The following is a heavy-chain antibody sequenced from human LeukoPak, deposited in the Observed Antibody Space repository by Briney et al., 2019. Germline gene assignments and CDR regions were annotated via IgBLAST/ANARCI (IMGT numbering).Heavy chain of an antibody. V-gene: IGHV3-23*01. CDR3: AKDDGDRSTYYYDSSGYYPT. D-gene: IGHD3-22*01. CDR1: GFTFSNNA. J-gene: IGHJ3*01. CDR2: INGGGSGT. Sequence: PGGSLRLSCAASGFTFSNNAMHWVRQAPGKGLEWVSAINGGGSGTFYADSVKGRFTISRDNSKNALYLQMNSLRAEDTAVYYCAKDDGDRSTYYYDSSGYYPTWGQGTMVTVSS.